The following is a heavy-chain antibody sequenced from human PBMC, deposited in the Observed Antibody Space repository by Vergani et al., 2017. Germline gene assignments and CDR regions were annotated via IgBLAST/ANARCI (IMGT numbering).Heavy chain of an antibody. J-gene: IGHJ3*02. CDR2: IIPIFGTA. Sequence: QVQLVQSGAEVKKPGASVKVSCKVSGYTLTELSMHWVRQAPGQGLEWMGGIIPIFGTANYAQKFQGRVTITADESTSTAYMELSSLRSEDTAVYYCAILPGGGTSIAARDAFDIWGQGTMVTVSS. CDR3: AILPGGGTSIAARDAFDI. CDR1: GYTLTELS. D-gene: IGHD6-6*01. V-gene: IGHV1-69*13.